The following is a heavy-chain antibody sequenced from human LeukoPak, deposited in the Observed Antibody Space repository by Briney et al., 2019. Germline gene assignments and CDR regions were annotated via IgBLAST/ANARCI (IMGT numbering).Heavy chain of an antibody. V-gene: IGHV1-2*02. J-gene: IGHJ4*02. CDR3: ARDRALSGSYLYYFDY. CDR2: INPNSGGT. D-gene: IGHD1-26*01. CDR1: GYTFTGYY. Sequence: ASVKVSCKAFGYTFTGYYMHWVRQAPGQGLEWMGWINPNSGGTNYAQKFQGRVTMTRDTSISTAYMELSRLRSDDTAVYYCARDRALSGSYLYYFDYWGQGTLVTVSS.